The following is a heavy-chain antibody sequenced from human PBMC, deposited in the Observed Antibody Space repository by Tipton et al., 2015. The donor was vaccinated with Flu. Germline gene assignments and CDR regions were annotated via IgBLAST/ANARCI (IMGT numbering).Heavy chain of an antibody. V-gene: IGHV5-51*01. Sequence: QSGAEVKKPGESLKISCKGSRYNFRTYWIGWVRQVPGEGLEWVGVIYPDDSDTRYSPSFQGQVTISADRSISTAFLQWNSLKASDTAMYYCARLPPGSYYDTSGFYRSYFDYWGQGTQVTVSS. CDR3: ARLPPGSYYDTSGFYRSYFDY. CDR1: RYNFRTYW. CDR2: IYPDDSDT. J-gene: IGHJ4*02. D-gene: IGHD3-22*01.